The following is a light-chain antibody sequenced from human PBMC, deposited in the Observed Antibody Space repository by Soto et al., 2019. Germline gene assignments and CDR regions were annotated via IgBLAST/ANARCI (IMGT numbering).Light chain of an antibody. CDR2: EVS. Sequence: QSALTQPASVSGSPGQSITISCAGTMRDVGGYNLVSWYQQHPGRAPQLILYEVSNRPSGVSNRFSGSKSGNTASLTISGLQAEDEADYYCSSYTSSSTPYVVFGGGTQLTVL. CDR3: SSYTSSSTPYVV. V-gene: IGLV2-14*01. CDR1: MRDVGGYNL. J-gene: IGLJ2*01.